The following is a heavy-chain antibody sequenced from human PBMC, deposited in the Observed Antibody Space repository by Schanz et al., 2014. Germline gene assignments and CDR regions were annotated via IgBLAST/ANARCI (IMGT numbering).Heavy chain of an antibody. J-gene: IGHJ4*02. CDR3: ARDDGGGYNQIDY. CDR2: IKQDGSEK. V-gene: IGHV3-7*01. D-gene: IGHD5-12*01. CDR1: GFTFSSHW. Sequence: EVQLVESGGGLVQPGGSLRLSCAVSGFTFSSHWMSWVRQAPGKGLEWVANIKQDGSEKYYVESLKGRFTISRDNAKNSLYLQINSLGVEDTAVYYCARDDGGGYNQIDYWGQGALVTVSS.